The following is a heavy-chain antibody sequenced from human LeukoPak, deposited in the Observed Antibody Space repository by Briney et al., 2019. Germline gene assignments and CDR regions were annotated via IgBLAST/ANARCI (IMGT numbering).Heavy chain of an antibody. Sequence: SGGSLRLSCAVSGFTFRSYAMRWVPQAPGKGLEWGSAISGSGGITYYADSVKGRVTISRDNSKKTLYLQMNSLREEDTPVYYCAKEGFGYCSSPSCLIDYWGQGTLFTVSS. D-gene: IGHD2-2*01. J-gene: IGHJ4*02. CDR2: ISGSGGIT. V-gene: IGHV3-23*01. CDR1: GFTFRSYA. CDR3: AKEGFGYCSSPSCLIDY.